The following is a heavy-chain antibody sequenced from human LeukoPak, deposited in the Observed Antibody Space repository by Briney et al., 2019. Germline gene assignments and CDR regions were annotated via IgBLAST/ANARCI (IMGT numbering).Heavy chain of an antibody. Sequence: QAGGSLRLSCAASGFTFNSYAMEWVRQAPGKGLEWVAFIRYDGSNKYYADSVKGRFTISRDNSKNTLYLQMNSLRAEDTAVYYCAKEGRGVVVVAATPGSNWFDPWGQGTLVTVSS. CDR2: IRYDGSNK. CDR3: AKEGRGVVVVAATPGSNWFDP. D-gene: IGHD2-15*01. CDR1: GFTFNSYA. J-gene: IGHJ5*02. V-gene: IGHV3-30*02.